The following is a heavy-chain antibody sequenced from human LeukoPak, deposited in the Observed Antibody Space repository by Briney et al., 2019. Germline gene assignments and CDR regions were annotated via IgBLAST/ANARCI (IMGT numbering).Heavy chain of an antibody. J-gene: IGHJ6*02. V-gene: IGHV5-51*01. D-gene: IGHD3-16*02. Sequence: GESLKISCKGSGYKFTTHWIGWVRQMPGKGLEYIGIIYPDDSETRYSPSFEGQVNISADRSTSTAYLQWSSLNASDTAMYYCARSNTGGGYHYYGMDVWGQGTTVIVS. CDR3: ARSNTGGGYHYYGMDV. CDR1: GYKFTTHW. CDR2: IYPDDSET.